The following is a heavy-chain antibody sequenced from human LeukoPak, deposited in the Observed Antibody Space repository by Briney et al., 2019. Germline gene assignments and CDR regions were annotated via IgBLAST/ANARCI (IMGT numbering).Heavy chain of an antibody. J-gene: IGHJ6*03. V-gene: IGHV3-23*01. D-gene: IGHD6-19*01. CDR3: AKQQWLVNYYYYMDV. CDR1: GFTFSSYS. CDR2: ISGSGGST. Sequence: PGGSLRLSCAASGFTFSSYSMNWVRQAPGKGLEWVSAISGSGGSTYYADSVKGRFTISRDNSKNTLYLQMNSLRAEDTAVYYCAKQQWLVNYYYYMDVWGKGTTVTVSS.